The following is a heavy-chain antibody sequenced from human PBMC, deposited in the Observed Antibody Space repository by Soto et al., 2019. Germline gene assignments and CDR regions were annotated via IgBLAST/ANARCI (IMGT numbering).Heavy chain of an antibody. D-gene: IGHD3-3*01. Sequence: ASVKVSCKVSGYTLTELSMHWVRQAPGKGLEWMGGFDPEDGETIYAQKFQGRVTMTEDTSTDTAYMELSSLRSEDTAVYYCATAAAFGVVIIPDYYYGMDVWGQGTTVTVS. J-gene: IGHJ6*02. CDR1: GYTLTELS. CDR2: FDPEDGET. V-gene: IGHV1-24*01. CDR3: ATAAAFGVVIIPDYYYGMDV.